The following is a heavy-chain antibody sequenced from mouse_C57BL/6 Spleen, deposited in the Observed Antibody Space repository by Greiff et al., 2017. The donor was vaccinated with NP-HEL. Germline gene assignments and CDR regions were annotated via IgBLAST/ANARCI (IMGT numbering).Heavy chain of an antibody. CDR2: ISYDGSN. CDR1: GYSINSGYY. Sequence: EVKLEESGPGLVKPSQSLSLTCSVTGYSINSGYYWNWIRQFPGNKLEWMGYISYDGSNNYNPSLKNRISITRDTSKNQFFLKLNSVTTEDTATYYCARRGLRRGLDYWGQGTSVTVSS. D-gene: IGHD2-4*01. CDR3: ARRGLRRGLDY. V-gene: IGHV3-6*01. J-gene: IGHJ4*01.